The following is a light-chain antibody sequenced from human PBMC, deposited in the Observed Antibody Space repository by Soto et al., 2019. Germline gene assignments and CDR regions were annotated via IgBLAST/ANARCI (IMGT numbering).Light chain of an antibody. CDR1: SSNIGSNY. CDR2: RNN. V-gene: IGLV1-47*01. J-gene: IGLJ2*01. CDR3: SSFVGGDSFDVI. Sequence: QSVLTQPPSASGTPGQRVTISCSGSSSNIGSNYVYWYQQLPGTAPKLLIYRNNQRPSGVPDRFSGSKSGTSASLAISGLRSEDEADYYCSSFVGGDSFDVIFGGGTKVTVL.